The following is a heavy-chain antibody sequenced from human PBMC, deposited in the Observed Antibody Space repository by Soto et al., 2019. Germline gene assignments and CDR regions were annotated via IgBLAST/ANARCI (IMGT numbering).Heavy chain of an antibody. CDR3: ARHRTGDIVVLNWFDP. V-gene: IGHV4-39*01. D-gene: IGHD2-2*01. J-gene: IGHJ5*02. CDR1: GGSISSSSYY. Sequence: QLQLQESGPGLVKPSETLSLTCTVSGGSISSSSYYWGWIRQPPGKGLEWIGSIYYSGSTYYNPSLKSRVTISVDTSKNQFSLKLSSVTAADTAVYYCARHRTGDIVVLNWFDPWGQGTLVTVSS. CDR2: IYYSGST.